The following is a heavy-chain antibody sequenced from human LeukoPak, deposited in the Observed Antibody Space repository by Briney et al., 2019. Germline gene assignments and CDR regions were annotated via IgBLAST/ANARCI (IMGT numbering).Heavy chain of an antibody. V-gene: IGHV3-30*18. CDR1: GFTFSSYG. D-gene: IGHD1-7*01. J-gene: IGHJ4*02. CDR3: AKEWYNWNYILDY. Sequence: GGSLRLSCAASGFTFSSYGMHWVRQAPGKGLEWVAVISYDGSNKYYADSVKGRFTISRDNSKNTLYLQMNSLRAEDTAVYYCAKEWYNWNYILDYWGQGTLVTVSS. CDR2: ISYDGSNK.